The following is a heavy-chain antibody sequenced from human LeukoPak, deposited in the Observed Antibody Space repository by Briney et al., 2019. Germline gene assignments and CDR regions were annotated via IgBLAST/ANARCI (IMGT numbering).Heavy chain of an antibody. Sequence: PGGSLRLSCVASGFTFSSFAMSWVRQAPGKGLEWVSTISGSGGTTNYADSVKGRFTFSRDSSRNMVHLQMNGLRAEDTAVYYCAKDLPDYGDYIEGYWGQGTLVTVSS. D-gene: IGHD4-17*01. CDR2: ISGSGGTT. J-gene: IGHJ4*02. CDR1: GFTFSSFA. V-gene: IGHV3-23*01. CDR3: AKDLPDYGDYIEGY.